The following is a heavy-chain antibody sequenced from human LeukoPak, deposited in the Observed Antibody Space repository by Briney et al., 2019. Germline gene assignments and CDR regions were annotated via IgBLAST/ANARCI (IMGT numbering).Heavy chain of an antibody. J-gene: IGHJ5*02. CDR2: IYPGDSDT. CDR3: ATLIASLDYYGSGSWFDP. Sequence: GESLKISCKGSGYSFTSYWIGWVRQMPGKGLEWMGIIYPGDSDTRYSPSFQGQVTISADKSISTAYLQWSSLKASDTAMYYCATLIASLDYYGSGSWFDPWGQGTLVTVSS. D-gene: IGHD3-10*01. V-gene: IGHV5-51*01. CDR1: GYSFTSYW.